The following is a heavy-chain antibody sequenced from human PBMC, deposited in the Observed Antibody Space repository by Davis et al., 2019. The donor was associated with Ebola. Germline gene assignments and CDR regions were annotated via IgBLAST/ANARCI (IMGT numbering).Heavy chain of an antibody. CDR3: ARELLDYSKNKPYYYYGMDV. CDR2: IIPIFGTA. CDR1: GGTFSSNA. Sequence: AASVKVSCKASGGTFSSNAISWVRQPPGQGLEWMGGIIPIFGTANYAQKFQGRVTITADESTSTAYMELSSLRSEDSAVFYCARELLDYSKNKPYYYYGMDVWGQGTTVTVSS. V-gene: IGHV1-69*13. J-gene: IGHJ6*02. D-gene: IGHD4-11*01.